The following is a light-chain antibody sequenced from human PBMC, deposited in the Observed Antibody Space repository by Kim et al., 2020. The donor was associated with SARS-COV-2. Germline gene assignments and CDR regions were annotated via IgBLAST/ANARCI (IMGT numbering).Light chain of an antibody. CDR1: QSISSY. CDR2: TAS. V-gene: IGKV1-39*01. Sequence: DIQMTQSPSSLSASVGDRVTITCRASQSISSYLNWYQQKQGKAPKLLIYTASSLQSGVPSRFSGSGSGTDFTLTISSLQPEDFATYYCQQSYSTPRTFGQGTKL. CDR3: QQSYSTPRT. J-gene: IGKJ2*01.